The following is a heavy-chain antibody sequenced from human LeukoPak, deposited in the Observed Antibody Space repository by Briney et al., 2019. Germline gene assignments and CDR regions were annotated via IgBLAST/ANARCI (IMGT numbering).Heavy chain of an antibody. D-gene: IGHD3-10*01. J-gene: IGHJ4*02. CDR3: ATSYGSGSYSS. V-gene: IGHV4-59*08. CDR2: IYYSGST. Sequence: PSETLSLTCTVSGGSIGSYYWSWIRQPPGKGLEWIGYIYYSGSTNYNPSLKSRVTISVDTSKNQFSLKLSSVTAADTAVYYCATSYGSGSYSSWGQGTLVTVSS. CDR1: GGSIGSYY.